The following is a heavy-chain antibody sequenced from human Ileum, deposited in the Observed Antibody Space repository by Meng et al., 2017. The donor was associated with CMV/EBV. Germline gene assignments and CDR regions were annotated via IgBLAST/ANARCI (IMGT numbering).Heavy chain of an antibody. CDR2: ISYDGSNK. V-gene: IGHV3-30*04. D-gene: IGHD1-1*01. CDR3: VRGQRIRDHGGASYQGMDV. Sequence: GESLKISCAASGFTFRSYAMHWVRQAPGKGLEWVAVISYDGSNKYYADSMKGRITVSRDNAKNSLYLQMNSLRAEDTAVYYCVRGQRIRDHGGASYQGMDVWGQGTRVTVSS. J-gene: IGHJ6*02. CDR1: GFTFRSYA.